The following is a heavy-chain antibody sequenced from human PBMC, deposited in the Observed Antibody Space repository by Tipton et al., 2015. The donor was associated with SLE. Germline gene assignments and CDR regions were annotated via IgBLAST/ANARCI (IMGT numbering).Heavy chain of an antibody. CDR2: INFDGSSI. J-gene: IGHJ4*02. V-gene: IGHV3-74*01. CDR3: ARSGGAGDLEY. D-gene: IGHD2-21*02. Sequence: SLRLSCAASGFTFDDYAMFWVRQVPGKGLVWVSHINFDGSSIRYADSVRGRFIISRDNAKNTLYLQMNSLRTEDTAVYYCARSGGAGDLEYWGQGTLVTASS. CDR1: GFTFDDYA.